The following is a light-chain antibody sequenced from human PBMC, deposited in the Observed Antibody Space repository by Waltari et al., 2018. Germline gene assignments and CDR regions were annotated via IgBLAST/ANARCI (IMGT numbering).Light chain of an antibody. CDR2: KAS. V-gene: IGKV1-5*03. Sequence: DIQMTQSPSTLSASVGDRVTFTCRASQSISNWLAWYQQKPGKAPKLLIYKASNLESGVPSRFSGSGSGAEFTLTISSLQPDEFATYYCQQYSIYRTFGQGTKVEMK. J-gene: IGKJ1*01. CDR3: QQYSIYRT. CDR1: QSISNW.